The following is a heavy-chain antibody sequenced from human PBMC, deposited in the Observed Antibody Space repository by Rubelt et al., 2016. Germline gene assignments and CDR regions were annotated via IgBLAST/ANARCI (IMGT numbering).Heavy chain of an antibody. Sequence: VQLVESGGGLVQPGGSLRLSCAASGFTFSSYGMHWVRQAPGKGLEWVAVISYDGSNKYYADSVKGRFTISRENAKNTLYLQMNSLRADDTAVYYCAREVAVPGKTLEYWGQGTLVTVSS. D-gene: IGHD6-19*01. CDR1: GFTFSSYG. CDR2: ISYDGSNK. CDR3: AREVAVPGKTLEY. J-gene: IGHJ4*02. V-gene: IGHV3-30*03.